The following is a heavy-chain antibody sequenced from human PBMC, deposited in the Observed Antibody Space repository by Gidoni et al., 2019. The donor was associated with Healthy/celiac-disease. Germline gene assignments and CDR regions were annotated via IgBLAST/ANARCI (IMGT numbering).Heavy chain of an antibody. CDR3: ARGGATGDFDI. CDR1: GFTFSSYD. D-gene: IGHD1-26*01. V-gene: IGHV3-13*04. CDR2: IGTAGDP. Sequence: VQLLVSGGVLVQPAGSLRLFCSSAGFTFSSYDMHSVRQATGKGPEWVSAIGTAGDPYYPGCVKCRFTISRENAKNSLYLQMNSLRAGETAVYYCARGGATGDFDIWGQGTMVTVS. J-gene: IGHJ3*02.